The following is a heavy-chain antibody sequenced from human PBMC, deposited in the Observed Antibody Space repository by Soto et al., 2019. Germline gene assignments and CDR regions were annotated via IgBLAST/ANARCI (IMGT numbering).Heavy chain of an antibody. D-gene: IGHD6-13*01. CDR1: GYTFTGYY. Sequence: ASVKVSCKASGYTFTGYYMHWVLQAPGQGLGRLGWINPNSGGTNYAQKFQGWVTMTRDTSISTAYLELSRLRSDDTAAYYCARARGAAAGVAPYYYYGMDVWGQGTTVTVSS. V-gene: IGHV1-2*04. CDR3: ARARGAAAGVAPYYYYGMDV. J-gene: IGHJ6*02. CDR2: INPNSGGT.